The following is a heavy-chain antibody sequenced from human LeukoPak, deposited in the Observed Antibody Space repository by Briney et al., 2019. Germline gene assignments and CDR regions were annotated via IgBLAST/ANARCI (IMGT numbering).Heavy chain of an antibody. CDR1: DYTFTNYG. J-gene: IGHJ4*02. CDR3: AREGYCNSTSCDKPFDY. D-gene: IGHD2-2*01. CDR2: ISAYNGNT. Sequence: ASVKVSCKGSDYTFTNYGISWVRQAPGQGLEWMGWISAYNGNTNYAQKLQGRVTMTTDTSTSTAYMELRSPRSDDTAVYYCAREGYCNSTSCDKPFDYWGQGTLVTVSS. V-gene: IGHV1-18*01.